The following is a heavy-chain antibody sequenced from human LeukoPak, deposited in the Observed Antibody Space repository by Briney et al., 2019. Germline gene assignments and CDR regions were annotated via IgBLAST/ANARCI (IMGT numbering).Heavy chain of an antibody. V-gene: IGHV4-34*01. J-gene: IGHJ4*02. Sequence: SETLSLTCTVSGGSISSYYWSWIRQPPGKGLEWIGEINHSGSTNYNPSLKSRVTISVDTSKNQFSLKLSSVTAADTAVYYCARQERQWEPGDYWGQGTLVTVSS. CDR2: INHSGST. D-gene: IGHD1-26*01. CDR1: GGSISSYY. CDR3: ARQERQWEPGDY.